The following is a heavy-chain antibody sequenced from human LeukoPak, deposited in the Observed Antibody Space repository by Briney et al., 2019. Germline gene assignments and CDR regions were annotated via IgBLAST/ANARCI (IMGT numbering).Heavy chain of an antibody. J-gene: IGHJ6*02. Sequence: SETLSLTCTVSGGSISSYYWSWIRQPPGKGLEWIGYIYYSGSTNYNPSLKSRVTISVDTSKNQFSLKLSSVTAADTAVYYCARSREVSMGFWSGYYTVGGYYYGMDVWGQGTTVTVSS. V-gene: IGHV4-59*08. CDR3: ARSREVSMGFWSGYYTVGGYYYGMDV. CDR2: IYYSGST. CDR1: GGSISSYY. D-gene: IGHD3-3*01.